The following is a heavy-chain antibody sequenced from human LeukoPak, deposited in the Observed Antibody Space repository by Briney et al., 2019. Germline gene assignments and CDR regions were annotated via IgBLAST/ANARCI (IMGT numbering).Heavy chain of an antibody. CDR3: ARTETTAYYFDY. CDR1: GGSISSYY. Sequence: SETLSLTCTVSGGSISSYYWSWIRQPPGKGLEWIGYIYYSGSTNYNPSLKSRVTISVDTPKNQFSLKLSSVTAADTAVYYCARTETTAYYFDYWGQGTLVTVSS. CDR2: IYYSGST. D-gene: IGHD4-17*01. V-gene: IGHV4-59*08. J-gene: IGHJ4*02.